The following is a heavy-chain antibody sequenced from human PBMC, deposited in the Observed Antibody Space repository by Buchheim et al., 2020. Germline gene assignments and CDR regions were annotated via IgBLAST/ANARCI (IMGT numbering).Heavy chain of an antibody. D-gene: IGHD2-2*01. Sequence: QVQLQQWGAGLLKPSETLSLTCAVYGGSFSGYYWSWIRQPPGKGLEWIGEINHSGSTNYNPSLKSRVTISVDTSKNQFSLKLSYVTAADTAVYYCARFGPGIVVVPAAYFDYWGQGTL. V-gene: IGHV4-34*01. J-gene: IGHJ4*02. CDR2: INHSGST. CDR1: GGSFSGYY. CDR3: ARFGPGIVVVPAAYFDY.